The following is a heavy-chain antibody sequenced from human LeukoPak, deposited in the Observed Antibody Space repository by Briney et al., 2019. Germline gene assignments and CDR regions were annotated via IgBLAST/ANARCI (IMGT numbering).Heavy chain of an antibody. V-gene: IGHV1-69*01. Sequence: SVKVSCKASGGTFSSYAISWVRQAPGQGLDWMGGIIPIFGTANYAQKFQGRVTITADESTSTAYMELSSLRSEDTAVYYCARGYSGYDYPFDYWGQGTLVTVSS. CDR1: GGTFSSYA. D-gene: IGHD5-12*01. CDR2: IIPIFGTA. J-gene: IGHJ4*02. CDR3: ARGYSGYDYPFDY.